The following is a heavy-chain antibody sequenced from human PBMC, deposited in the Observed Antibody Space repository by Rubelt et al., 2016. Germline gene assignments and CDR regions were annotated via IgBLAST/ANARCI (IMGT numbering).Heavy chain of an antibody. CDR1: GGSFSGYY. CDR2: INHSGST. V-gene: IGHV4-34*01. D-gene: IGHD1-26*01. CDR3: ARGRMGFHYYYYGMDV. J-gene: IGHJ6*02. Sequence: QVQLQQWGAGLLKPSETLSLTCAVYGGSFSGYYWSWIRQPPGKGLEWIGEINHSGSTNYNPSLKSRVTISVDTSKNQFSRKLSSVTGADTAVYYCARGRMGFHYYYYGMDVWGQGTTVTVSS.